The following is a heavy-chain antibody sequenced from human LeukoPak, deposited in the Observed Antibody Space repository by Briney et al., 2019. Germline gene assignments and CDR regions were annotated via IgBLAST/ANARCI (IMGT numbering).Heavy chain of an antibody. CDR1: GFTLSNSV. Sequence: GGSLRLSCAASGFTLSNSVLSWVRQAPGMGLEWVSTISSDSSGTYYEAPVKGRFRISRDNSKDTMYLQMSSLKVDDTDDYFCTKGGRSTGPFAPWGQGTLVTVSS. V-gene: IGHV3-23*01. CDR2: ISSDSSGT. J-gene: IGHJ5*02. CDR3: TKGGRSTGPFAP. D-gene: IGHD1-14*01.